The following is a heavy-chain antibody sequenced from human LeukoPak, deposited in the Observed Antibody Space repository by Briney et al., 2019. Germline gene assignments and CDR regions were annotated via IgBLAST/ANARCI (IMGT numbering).Heavy chain of an antibody. CDR2: ISYDGSNK. CDR3: ARGVGVSDDY. J-gene: IGHJ4*02. CDR1: GFTFSSYG. D-gene: IGHD2-21*01. V-gene: IGHV3-30*03. Sequence: PGRSLRLSCAASGFTFSSYGMHWVRQAPGKGLEWVAVISYDGSNKYYADSVKGRFTISRDNAKNTLYLQMNSLRAQDTAVYYCARGVGVSDDYWGQGTLVTVPA.